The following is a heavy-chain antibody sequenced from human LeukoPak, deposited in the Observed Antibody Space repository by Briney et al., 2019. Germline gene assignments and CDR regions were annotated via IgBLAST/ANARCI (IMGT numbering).Heavy chain of an antibody. D-gene: IGHD5-18*01. CDR1: GFTFNNYW. V-gene: IGHV3-74*01. CDR3: ARDGRWDTAMVTPLGY. CDR2: INSDGRST. Sequence: GGSLRLSCAASGFTFNNYWMHWVRQAPGKGLVWISRINSDGRSTNYADSVKGRFTISRDNAKNSLYLQMNSLRAEDTAVYYCARDGRWDTAMVTPLGYWGQGTLVTVSS. J-gene: IGHJ4*02.